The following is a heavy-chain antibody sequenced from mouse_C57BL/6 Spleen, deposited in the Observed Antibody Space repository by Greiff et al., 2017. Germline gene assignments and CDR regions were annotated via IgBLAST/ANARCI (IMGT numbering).Heavy chain of an antibody. V-gene: IGHV1-55*01. J-gene: IGHJ2*01. CDR2: IYPGSGST. CDR1: GYTFTSYW. CDR3: AREGLTMITKYYFDY. Sequence: VQLQQSGAELVKPGASVKMSCKASGYTFTSYWITWVKQRPGQGLEWIGDIYPGSGSTNYNEKFKSKATLTVDTSSSTAYMQLSSLTSEDSAVYSCAREGLTMITKYYFDYWGQGTTLTVSS. D-gene: IGHD2-4*01.